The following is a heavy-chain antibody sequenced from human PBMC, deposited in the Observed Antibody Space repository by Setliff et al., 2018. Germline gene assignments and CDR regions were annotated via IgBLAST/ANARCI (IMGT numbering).Heavy chain of an antibody. V-gene: IGHV3-11*05. J-gene: IGHJ4*02. D-gene: IGHD5-18*01. CDR3: ARDVGYTYGLDF. Sequence: PGGSLRLSCEGSGFIFSNYFMSWFRQAPGKGLEWLSYVTTTGGFTKEADSVRGRFSVSRDNSKNSVFLQMNSLKTEDTAVYYCARDVGYTYGLDFGGQGTLVTVSS. CDR1: GFIFSNYF. CDR2: VTTTGGFT.